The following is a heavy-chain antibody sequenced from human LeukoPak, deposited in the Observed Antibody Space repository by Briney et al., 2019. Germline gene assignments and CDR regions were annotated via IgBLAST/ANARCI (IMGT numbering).Heavy chain of an antibody. D-gene: IGHD3-3*01. Sequence: ASVKVSCKASGGTFSSYGISWVRQAPGQGLEWMGGIIPIFGTANYAQKFQGRVTITADESTSTAYMELSSLRSEDTAVYYCAKAPPKEHDFWSGYYNYMDVWGKGTTVTVSS. CDR2: IIPIFGTA. CDR3: AKAPPKEHDFWSGYYNYMDV. J-gene: IGHJ6*03. V-gene: IGHV1-69*13. CDR1: GGTFSSYG.